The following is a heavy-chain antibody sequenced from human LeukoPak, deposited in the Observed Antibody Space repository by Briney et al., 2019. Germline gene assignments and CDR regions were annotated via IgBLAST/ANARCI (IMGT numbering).Heavy chain of an antibody. Sequence: KTSQTLSLTCTVSGGSISSGGYYWSWIRQHPGKVLEWIGYIYYSGSIYYNPSLKRRVTISVDTSKNQFSLKLSSVTAADTAVYYCARRDYDILTGTGRHGFDYWGQGTLVTVSS. CDR2: IYYSGSI. J-gene: IGHJ4*02. V-gene: IGHV4-31*03. D-gene: IGHD3-9*01. CDR1: GGSISSGGYY. CDR3: ARRDYDILTGTGRHGFDY.